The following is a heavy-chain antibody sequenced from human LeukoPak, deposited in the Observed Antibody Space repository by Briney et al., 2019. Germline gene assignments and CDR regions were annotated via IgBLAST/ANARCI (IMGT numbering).Heavy chain of an antibody. CDR3: VRANDRDWFDP. Sequence: SETLSLTCAVYGGSFSGYYWSWIRQPPGKGLEWIGEINHSGSTNYNPSLKSRVTISVDTSKNQFSLKLSSVTAADTAVYYCVRANDRDWFDPWGQGTLVTVSS. CDR2: INHSGST. D-gene: IGHD3-9*01. CDR1: GGSFSGYY. V-gene: IGHV4-34*01. J-gene: IGHJ5*02.